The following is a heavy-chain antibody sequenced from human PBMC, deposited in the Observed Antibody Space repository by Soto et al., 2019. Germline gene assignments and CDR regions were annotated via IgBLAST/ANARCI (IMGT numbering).Heavy chain of an antibody. CDR1: GFTVRSNY. J-gene: IGHJ6*02. V-gene: IGHV3-53*04. D-gene: IGHD6-25*01. CDR3: AREESAAGLDYYHYYGLDV. CDR2: IYNDGTT. Sequence: DVQLVESGGGLVQPGGSLRLSCAASGFTVRSNYMNWVRQAPGKGLEWVSVIYNDGTTYYADSVKGRFTNSRHDSEDTVFFQVKSLKAEDTAVYYWAREESAAGLDYYHYYGLDVWGQGTTVVVSS.